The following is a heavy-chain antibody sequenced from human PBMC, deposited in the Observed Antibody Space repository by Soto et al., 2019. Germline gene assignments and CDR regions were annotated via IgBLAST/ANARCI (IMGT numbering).Heavy chain of an antibody. V-gene: IGHV1-24*01. D-gene: IGHD2-2*01. CDR1: GYTLTELS. Sequence: GASVKVSCKVSGYTLTELSMHWVRQAPGKGLEWMGGFDPEDGETIYAQKFQGRVTMTEDTSTDTAYMELSSLRSEDTAVYYCATRDPKDIVVWLGPQTVHYYYGMDGWGQGTTVTVSS. CDR2: FDPEDGET. J-gene: IGHJ6*02. CDR3: ATRDPKDIVVWLGPQTVHYYYGMDG.